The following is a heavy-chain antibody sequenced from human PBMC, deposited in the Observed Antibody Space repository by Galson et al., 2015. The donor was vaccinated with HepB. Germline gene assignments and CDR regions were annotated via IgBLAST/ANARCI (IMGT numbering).Heavy chain of an antibody. CDR2: ISAYNGYT. J-gene: IGHJ4*02. CDR3: TRVVRSGASYFDY. Sequence: SVKVYCKASGYTFSNYGITWVRQAPGQGLEWMGWISAYNGYTNYEQKFQGRVTMTTDTSTSTAYMALRSLRSDDTAVYYCTRVVRSGASYFDYWGQGTLVTGSS. V-gene: IGHV1-18*01. D-gene: IGHD1-26*01. CDR1: GYTFSNYG.